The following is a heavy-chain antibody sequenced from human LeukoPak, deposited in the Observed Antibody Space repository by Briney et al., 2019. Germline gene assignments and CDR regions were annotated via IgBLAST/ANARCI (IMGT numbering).Heavy chain of an antibody. Sequence: GGSLRLSCAASGFTFSNTWMNWVRQAPGKGLEWVAIIWSDGSHENYADSVKGRFTIYRDNSNNTLYLQMNSLRAEDTAVYYCAREGGSGSYSGNFDYWGQGTLV. J-gene: IGHJ4*02. CDR2: IWSDGSHE. CDR3: AREGGSGSYSGNFDY. D-gene: IGHD3-10*01. CDR1: GFTFSNTW. V-gene: IGHV3-33*08.